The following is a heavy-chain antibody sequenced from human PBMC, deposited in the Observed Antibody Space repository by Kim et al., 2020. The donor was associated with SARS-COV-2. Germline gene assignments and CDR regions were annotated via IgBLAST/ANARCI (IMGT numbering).Heavy chain of an antibody. J-gene: IGHJ4*02. CDR1: GFTFGSAH. D-gene: IGHD6-19*01. Sequence: GSLRLSCTASGFTFGSAHMHWVRQAPGKGLEWVALVSADESNKNYVDSVKGRFTVSRDNSQNPLFLEIDSVRPEDTAVYYCAREGHSSGRAGTFDYWGQ. V-gene: IGHV3-30*03. CDR2: VSADESNK. CDR3: AREGHSSGRAGTFDY.